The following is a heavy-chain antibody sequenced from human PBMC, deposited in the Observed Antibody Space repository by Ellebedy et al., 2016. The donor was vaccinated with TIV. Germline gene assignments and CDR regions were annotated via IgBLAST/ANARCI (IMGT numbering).Heavy chain of an antibody. CDR3: ARDSRVLEDYYYYGMDV. D-gene: IGHD2/OR15-2a*01. J-gene: IGHJ6*02. Sequence: GESLKISCAASGFIFNTYAMGWVRQAPGKGLEWVAIISYDGSNKYYADSVKGRFTISRDNSKNTVYLQMNSLRAEDTAVYYCARDSRVLEDYYYYGMDVWGQGTTVTVSS. CDR1: GFIFNTYA. CDR2: ISYDGSNK. V-gene: IGHV3-30-3*01.